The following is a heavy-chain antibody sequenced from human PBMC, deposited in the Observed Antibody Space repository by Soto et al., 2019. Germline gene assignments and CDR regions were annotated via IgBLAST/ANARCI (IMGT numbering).Heavy chain of an antibody. CDR1: GFSLNTRGVG. CDR2: ISWDGEK. V-gene: IGHV2-5*02. J-gene: IGHJ4*02. Sequence: QITLKESGPTLVKPTQTLTLTCTFSGFSLNTRGVGVGWIRQPPGKALEWLALISWDGEKRYSPSLKSRLTTTKDTPETQVGLTMPNVDPVDTATYYCATRRGYLLTGHYYFDYGGQGTRAPVSS. D-gene: IGHD3-9*01. CDR3: ATRRGYLLTGHYYFDY.